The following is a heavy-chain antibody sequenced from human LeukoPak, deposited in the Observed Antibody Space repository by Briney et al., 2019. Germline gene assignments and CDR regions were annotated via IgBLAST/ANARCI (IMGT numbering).Heavy chain of an antibody. CDR2: ISSSGSTI. Sequence: GGSLRPSCAASGFTFSSYEMNWVRQAPGKGLEWVSYISSSGSTIYYADSVKGRFTNSRDNAKNSLYLQMNSLRAEDTAVYYCARGFSGWALGYWDQGTLVTVSS. D-gene: IGHD6-19*01. V-gene: IGHV3-48*03. CDR1: GFTFSSYE. CDR3: ARGFSGWALGY. J-gene: IGHJ4*02.